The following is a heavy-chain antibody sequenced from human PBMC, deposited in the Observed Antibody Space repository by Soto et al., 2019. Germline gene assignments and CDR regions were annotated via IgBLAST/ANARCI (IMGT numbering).Heavy chain of an antibody. Sequence: PGESLKISCKGSGYSFTSYWIGWVRQVPGKGLEWMGIIYPGDSDTRYSPSFQGQVTISADKSISTAYLQWSSLKASDTAMYYCARPHLSRSWYAFDIGGQGKMVTVSS. CDR1: GYSFTSYW. D-gene: IGHD6-13*01. CDR2: IYPGDSDT. J-gene: IGHJ3*02. CDR3: ARPHLSRSWYAFDI. V-gene: IGHV5-51*01.